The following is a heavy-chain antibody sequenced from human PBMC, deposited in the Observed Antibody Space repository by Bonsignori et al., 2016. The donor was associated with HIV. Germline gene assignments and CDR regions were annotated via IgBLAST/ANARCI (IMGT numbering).Heavy chain of an antibody. D-gene: IGHD3-3*02. Sequence: QAQLVQSGAEMKKPGASVKVSCKASGYSFTGYYLHWVRQAPGQGLEWMGWINPNRGGTNYAQKFQGKVTMTRDTSISTAYMDLSGLTSDDTAVYYCAKGGHXDSPIFYYYGM. J-gene: IGHJ6*01. V-gene: IGHV1-2*02. CDR3: AKGGHXDSPIFYYYGM. CDR2: INPNRGGT. CDR1: GYSFTGYY.